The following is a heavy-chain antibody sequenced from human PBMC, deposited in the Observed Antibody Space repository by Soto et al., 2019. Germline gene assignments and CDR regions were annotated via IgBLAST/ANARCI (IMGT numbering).Heavy chain of an antibody. CDR1: GGTFSSYT. CDR3: ARDSRDIVVVPAAHNYYYGMDV. J-gene: IGHJ6*02. D-gene: IGHD2-2*01. CDR2: IIPILGIA. Sequence: QVQLVQSGAEVKKPGSSVKVSCKASGGTFSSYTISWVRQAPGQGLEWMGRIIPILGIANYAQKFQGRVTINADKSTSTAYMELSSLRSEDTAVYYCARDSRDIVVVPAAHNYYYGMDVWGQGTTVTVSS. V-gene: IGHV1-69*08.